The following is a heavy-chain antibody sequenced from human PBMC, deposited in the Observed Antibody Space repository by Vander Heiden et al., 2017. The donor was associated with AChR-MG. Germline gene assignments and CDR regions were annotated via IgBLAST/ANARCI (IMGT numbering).Heavy chain of an antibody. Sequence: QVQLVESGGGVVQPGGPLRPSSVASGFDFSVFGMQWVRQAPGKGPEWVTFIGSDGNNEKYIDSVKGRFTISRDNSKSTLYLQMNSLRREDTAVYYCMTWGRHLLYTDYWGQGTLVTVSS. V-gene: IGHV3-30*02. D-gene: IGHD3-10*01. CDR1: GFDFSVFG. CDR2: IGSDGNNE. CDR3: MTWGRHLLYTDY. J-gene: IGHJ4*02.